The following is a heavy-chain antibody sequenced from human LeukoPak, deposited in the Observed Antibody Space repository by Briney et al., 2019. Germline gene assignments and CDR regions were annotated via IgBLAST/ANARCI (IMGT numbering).Heavy chain of an antibody. CDR3: ARLIVVVPAAHDAFDI. D-gene: IGHD2-2*01. Sequence: ASVKVSCKASGYTFTGYYMHWVRQAPGQGLEWMGWINPNSGGTNYAQKFQGRVTMTRDTSISTAYMELSRLRSDDTAVYCCARLIVVVPAAHDAFDIWGQGTMVTVSS. CDR1: GYTFTGYY. CDR2: INPNSGGT. V-gene: IGHV1-2*02. J-gene: IGHJ3*02.